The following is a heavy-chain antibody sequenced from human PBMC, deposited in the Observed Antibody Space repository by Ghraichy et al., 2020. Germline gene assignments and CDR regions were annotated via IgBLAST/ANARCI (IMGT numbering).Heavy chain of an antibody. CDR3: ARAKMTEAWFDP. J-gene: IGHJ5*02. Sequence: GGSLRLSCAASGFTFSSYSMNWVRQAPGKGLEWVSSISSSSSYIYYADSVKGRFTISRDNAKNSLYLQMNSLRAEDTAVYYCARAKMTEAWFDPWGQGTLVTVSS. CDR1: GFTFSSYS. V-gene: IGHV3-21*01. CDR2: ISSSSSYI.